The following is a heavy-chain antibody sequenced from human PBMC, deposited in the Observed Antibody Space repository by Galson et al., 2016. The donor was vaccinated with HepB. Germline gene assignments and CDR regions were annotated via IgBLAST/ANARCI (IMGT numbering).Heavy chain of an antibody. V-gene: IGHV4-39*02. CDR3: PRRTRQPSFDY. CDR1: GDSISIRGYY. CDR2: IYYSGNT. J-gene: IGHJ4*02. D-gene: IGHD1-14*01. Sequence: SETLSLTCTVSGDSISIRGYYWAWVRQPPGKGLEWIGSIYYSGNTYNNPSLKTRVSMSVDTSKNHFSLELSSVTAADTAVSYCPRRTRQPSFDYWGQGTPVSVSS.